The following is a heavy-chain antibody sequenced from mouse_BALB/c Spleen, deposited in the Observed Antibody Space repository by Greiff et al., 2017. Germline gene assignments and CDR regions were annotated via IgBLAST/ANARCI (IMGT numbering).Heavy chain of an antibody. J-gene: IGHJ3*01. V-gene: IGHV1-63*02. CDR2: IYPGGGYT. CDR1: GYTFTNYW. CDR3: ARGEYGNYDRFAY. Sequence: QVQLQQSGAELVRPGTSVKISCKASGYTFTNYWLGWVKQRPGHGLEWIGDIYPGGGYTNYNEEFKGKATLTADTSSSTAYMQLSSLTSEDSAVYFCARGEYGNYDRFAYWGQGTLVTVSA. D-gene: IGHD2-10*02.